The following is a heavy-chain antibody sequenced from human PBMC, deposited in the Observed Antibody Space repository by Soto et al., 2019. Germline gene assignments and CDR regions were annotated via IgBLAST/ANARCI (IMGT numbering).Heavy chain of an antibody. J-gene: IGHJ6*02. CDR2: IYHSGST. CDR1: GGSISSGGYS. CDR3: ARVRWRDSSGYYRRYYGMDV. D-gene: IGHD3-22*01. V-gene: IGHV4-30-2*01. Sequence: SETLSLTCAASGGSISSGGYSWSWIRQPPGKGLEWIGYIYHSGSTYYNPSLKSRVTISVDRSKNQFSLKLSSVTAADTAVYYCARVRWRDSSGYYRRYYGMDVWGQGTTVTVSS.